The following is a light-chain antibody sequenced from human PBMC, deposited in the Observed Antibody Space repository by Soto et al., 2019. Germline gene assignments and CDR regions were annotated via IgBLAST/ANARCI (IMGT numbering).Light chain of an antibody. Sequence: QAVVTQEPSLTVSPGGTVTLTCGSSTGAVTSGHYPYWFQQKPGQAPRTLIYDTSNKHSWTPARFSGSLLGGKAALTLSGAQPEDEAEYYCLRSYSGARPYVFGTGTKLTVL. J-gene: IGLJ1*01. CDR2: DTS. CDR3: LRSYSGARPYV. V-gene: IGLV7-46*01. CDR1: TGAVTSGHY.